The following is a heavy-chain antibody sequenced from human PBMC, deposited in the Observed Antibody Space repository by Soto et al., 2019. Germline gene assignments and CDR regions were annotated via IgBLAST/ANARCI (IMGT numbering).Heavy chain of an antibody. Sequence: PSETLSLTGAVHGGSFSGYYWSWIRQPQGKGLEWNGEIKHGGSTNYNPSRKSRVTISVDTTKNQFSLKLSSVTAADTAVYYCARVRMRGFGVVISRWFDPWGQGALVTVSS. D-gene: IGHD3-3*01. V-gene: IGHV4-34*01. CDR2: IKHGGST. J-gene: IGHJ5*02. CDR1: GGSFSGYY. CDR3: ARVRMRGFGVVISRWFDP.